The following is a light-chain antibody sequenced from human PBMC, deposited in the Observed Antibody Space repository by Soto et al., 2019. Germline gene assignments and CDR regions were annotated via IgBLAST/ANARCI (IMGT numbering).Light chain of an antibody. CDR2: EVS. V-gene: IGLV2-14*01. J-gene: IGLJ3*02. CDR1: SSDVGAYKY. Sequence: QSALTQPASVSGSPGQSITISCTGSSSDVGAYKYVSWFQQHPGKAPKLIIYEVSNRPSGVSDRFSGSKSGNTASLTISGLQAEDGADYHCSSYTPPTAWVFGGGTKVTVL. CDR3: SSYTPPTAWV.